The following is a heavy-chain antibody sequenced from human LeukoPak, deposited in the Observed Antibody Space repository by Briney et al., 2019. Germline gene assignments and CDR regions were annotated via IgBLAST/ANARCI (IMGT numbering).Heavy chain of an antibody. D-gene: IGHD1-26*01. Sequence: PSGTLSLTCGVPGGSISNTNWWRWVRQPPGQGLEWIGEISLSGQTNFNPSLHGRVTMSLDESRNQLSLKLTSVTAADTAIYYCSRESGAFCPFGYWGQGTLVIVPP. CDR1: GGSISNTNW. J-gene: IGHJ4*02. CDR2: ISLSGQT. CDR3: SRESGAFCPFGY. V-gene: IGHV4-4*02.